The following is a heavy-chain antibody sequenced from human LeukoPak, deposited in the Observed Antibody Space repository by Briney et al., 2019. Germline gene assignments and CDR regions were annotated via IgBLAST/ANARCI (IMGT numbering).Heavy chain of an antibody. CDR2: ISNIGNNT. CDR3: ARGRYYGSVIYAYFDS. D-gene: IGHD3-10*01. J-gene: IGHJ4*02. V-gene: IGHV3-21*01. Sequence: GGSLRLSCVASGFTFSGYTMNWVRQAPGKGLEWVSSISNIGNNTYYADSLKARFTISRDNAKSSLYLQMNSLRAGDTAVYYCARGRYYGSVIYAYFDSCGQGTLVTVSS. CDR1: GFTFSGYT.